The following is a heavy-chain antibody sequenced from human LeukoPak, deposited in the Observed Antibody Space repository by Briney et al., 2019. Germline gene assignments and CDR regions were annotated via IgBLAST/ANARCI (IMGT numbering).Heavy chain of an antibody. D-gene: IGHD2-15*01. CDR3: ARDTGAAKDYYYYGMDV. CDR1: GFTFSSYW. J-gene: IGHJ6*04. CDR2: IKQDGSEK. Sequence: GGSLRLSCAASGFTFSSYWMSWVRQAPRKGLEWVANIKQDGSEKYYVDSVKGRFTISRDNAKNSLYLQMNSLRAEDTAVYYCARDTGAAKDYYYYGMDVWGKGTTVTVSS. V-gene: IGHV3-7*03.